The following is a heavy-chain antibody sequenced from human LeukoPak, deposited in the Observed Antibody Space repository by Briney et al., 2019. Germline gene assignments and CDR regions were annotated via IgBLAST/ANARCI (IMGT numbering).Heavy chain of an antibody. V-gene: IGHV3-21*01. CDR3: ARGEAVAGTNFDY. J-gene: IGHJ4*02. CDR2: ISSSSSYI. Sequence: GGSLRLSCAASGFTFSTYNMNWVRQAPGKGLEWVSSISSSSSYIYYADSVKDRFTVSRDNAKNSLYLQMNSLRAEDTAMYYCARGEAVAGTNFDYWGQGTLVTVSS. CDR1: GFTFSTYN. D-gene: IGHD6-19*01.